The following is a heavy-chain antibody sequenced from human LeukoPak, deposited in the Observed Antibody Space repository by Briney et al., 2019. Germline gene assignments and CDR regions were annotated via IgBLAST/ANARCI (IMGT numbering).Heavy chain of an antibody. CDR3: AKDKGYSSSSGAYAFDI. V-gene: IGHV3-23*01. D-gene: IGHD6-6*01. CDR2: ISGSGGST. CDR1: GFTFSSYA. J-gene: IGHJ3*02. Sequence: GGSLRLSCAASGFTFSSYAMSWVRQAPGKGLEWVSAISGSGGSTYYADSVKGRFTISRDNSKNTLYLQMNSLRAEDTAVYYCAKDKGYSSSSGAYAFDIWGPGTMVTASS.